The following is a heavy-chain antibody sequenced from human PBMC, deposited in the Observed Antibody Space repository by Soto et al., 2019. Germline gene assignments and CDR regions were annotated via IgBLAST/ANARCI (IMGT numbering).Heavy chain of an antibody. J-gene: IGHJ6*02. CDR2: IYYRGST. Sequence: SGTLSLSCTGSGVSISGYYWSWIRKYPGKGLEYIGYIYYRGSTNYNPSLKSRVTMSIDTSRNQFSLRVNSVTAADTAVYYCARQQLLPFYYALDVWGQGNSVTVS. V-gene: IGHV4-59*01. CDR1: GVSISGYY. CDR3: ARQQLLPFYYALDV. D-gene: IGHD6-13*01.